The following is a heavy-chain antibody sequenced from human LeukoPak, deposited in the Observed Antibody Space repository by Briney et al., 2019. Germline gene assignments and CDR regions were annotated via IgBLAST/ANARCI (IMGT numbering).Heavy chain of an antibody. D-gene: IGHD5-18*01. J-gene: IGHJ4*02. V-gene: IGHV3-33*01. CDR2: IWYDGSNK. Sequence: GRSLRLSCAASGFTFSNYVMHWVRQAPGKGLEWVALIWYDGSNKYYADSVKGRFTISRDNAKNTLYLQMNSLRAEDTAVYYCARGGRYSYGPFDYWGQGTLVTVSS. CDR3: ARGGRYSYGPFDY. CDR1: GFTFSNYV.